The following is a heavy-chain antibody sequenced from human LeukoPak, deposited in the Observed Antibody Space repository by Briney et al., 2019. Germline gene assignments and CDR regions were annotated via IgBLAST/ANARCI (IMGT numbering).Heavy chain of an antibody. CDR2: IIPIFGTA. CDR3: ARDPRHSSSSPPSWFDP. Sequence: AVKVSCKASGGTFSSHAISWVRQAPGQGLEWMGGIIPIFGTANYAQKFQGRVTITADESTSTAHMELSSLRSEDTAVYYCARDPRHSSSSPPSWFDPWGQGTLVTVSS. D-gene: IGHD6-13*01. J-gene: IGHJ5*02. CDR1: GGTFSSHA. V-gene: IGHV1-69*01.